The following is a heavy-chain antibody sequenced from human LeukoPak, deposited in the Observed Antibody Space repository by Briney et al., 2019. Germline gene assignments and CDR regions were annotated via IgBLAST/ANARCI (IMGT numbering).Heavy chain of an antibody. CDR1: GYSISSGHH. CDR2: IFHNGNT. Sequence: SETLSLTCAVSGYSISSGHHWGWIRQPPGKGLEWIGHIFHNGNTYYNPSLQSRVTMSVDTSMNQFSLRMTSVTTADTAVYYCAREGSDFWTEGTPPLWGQGTLVIVS. J-gene: IGHJ4*02. CDR3: AREGSDFWTEGTPPL. D-gene: IGHD3-3*01. V-gene: IGHV4-38-2*02.